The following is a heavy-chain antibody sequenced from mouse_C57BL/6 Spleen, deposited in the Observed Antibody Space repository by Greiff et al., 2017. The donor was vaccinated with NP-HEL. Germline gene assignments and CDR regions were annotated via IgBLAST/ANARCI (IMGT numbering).Heavy chain of an antibody. CDR2: ISSGSSTI. Sequence: EVKLQESGGGLVKPGGSLKLSCAASGFTFSDYGMHWVRQAPEKGLEWVAYISSGSSTIYYADTVKGRFTISRGTAKNTLFLQITSLRSEDTAMYYCARQRGAMDYWGQGTSVTVSS. CDR1: GFTFSDYG. J-gene: IGHJ4*01. V-gene: IGHV5-17*01. CDR3: ARQRGAMDY.